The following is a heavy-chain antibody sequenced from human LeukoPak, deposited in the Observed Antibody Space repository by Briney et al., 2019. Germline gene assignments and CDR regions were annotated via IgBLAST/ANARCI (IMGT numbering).Heavy chain of an antibody. Sequence: PGGSLRLSCAASGFTFSNYAMNWVRQAPGKGLEWVSFIATSGGITYYIDSLKGRFTISRDNAKNSLYLQMSSLRAEDTAVYFCARDVGSGYDAFDIWGQGTMVSVSP. V-gene: IGHV3-48*03. CDR2: IATSGGIT. D-gene: IGHD5-12*01. CDR1: GFTFSNYA. J-gene: IGHJ3*02. CDR3: ARDVGSGYDAFDI.